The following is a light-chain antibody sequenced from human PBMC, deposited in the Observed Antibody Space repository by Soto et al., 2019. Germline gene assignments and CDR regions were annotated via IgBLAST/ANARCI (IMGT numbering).Light chain of an antibody. CDR1: QSISIN. V-gene: IGKV3-15*01. Sequence: EIVMTQSQATLSVSPGQRATLSCRASQSISINLAWYQQKPGQAPRLLIYEASTRATGIPARFSGSGSGTEFTLSLNSLQSEESAVYYCQQHDDWPLTFGEVTKLEIK. CDR3: QQHDDWPLT. J-gene: IGKJ2*01. CDR2: EAS.